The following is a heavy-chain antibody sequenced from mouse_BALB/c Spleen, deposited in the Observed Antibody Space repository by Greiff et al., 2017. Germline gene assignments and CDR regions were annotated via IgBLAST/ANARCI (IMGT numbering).Heavy chain of an antibody. D-gene: IGHD2-14*01. J-gene: IGHJ4*01. CDR2: IWSGGST. CDR1: GFSLTSYG. Sequence: QVQLQQSGPGLVQPSQSLSITCTVSGFSLTSYGVHWVRQSPGKGLEWLGVIWSGGSTDYNAAFISRLSISKDNSKSQVFFKMNSLQANDTAIYYCARMVRQGYYAMDYWGQGTSVTVSS. CDR3: ARMVRQGYYAMDY. V-gene: IGHV2-2*02.